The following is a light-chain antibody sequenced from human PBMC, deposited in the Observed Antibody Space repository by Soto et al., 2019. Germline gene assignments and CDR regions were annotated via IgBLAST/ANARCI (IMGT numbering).Light chain of an antibody. J-gene: IGKJ1*01. CDR3: QQYSSSSFTWT. Sequence: EIVLTQSPGPLSLSPGDRATLSCRPSQRVSNSYLAWFQHKPGQGPRLLIYGASSRATGNPDRYSGSGSGTDFTLTIRKLEPEDFAVYYCQQYSSSSFTWTFGQGTKVDIK. CDR1: QRVSNSY. V-gene: IGKV3-20*01. CDR2: GAS.